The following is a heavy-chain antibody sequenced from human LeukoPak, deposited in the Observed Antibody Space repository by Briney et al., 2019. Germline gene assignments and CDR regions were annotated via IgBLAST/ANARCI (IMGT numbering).Heavy chain of an antibody. CDR1: GGSISSGLYS. D-gene: IGHD2-2*01. Sequence: PSETLSLTCDVSGGSISSGLYSWSWIRQPLGKGLEWIGYIYHTGSTYYNPSLKSRVTISVDTSKNQFSLRLSSVTAAGTAVYCARLQYCSGTSCYWFDPWGQGTLVTVSS. V-gene: IGHV4-30-2*01. CDR3: ARLQYCSGTSCYWFDP. J-gene: IGHJ5*02. CDR2: IYHTGST.